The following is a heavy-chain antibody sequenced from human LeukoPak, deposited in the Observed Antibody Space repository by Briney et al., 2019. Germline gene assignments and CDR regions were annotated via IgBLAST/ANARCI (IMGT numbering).Heavy chain of an antibody. CDR3: AKDIFDTISSQLFDY. V-gene: IGHV3-23*01. D-gene: IGHD6-6*01. CDR2: VSGSGATT. CDR1: GFTFNNYA. J-gene: IGHJ4*02. Sequence: GGSLRLSCVASGFTFNNYAMGWVRRAPGKGLEWVSGVSGSGATTSYADSVKGRFTISRDNSKNTVYLQLNSLRAEDTAVYYCAKDIFDTISSQLFDYWGQGTLVTVSS.